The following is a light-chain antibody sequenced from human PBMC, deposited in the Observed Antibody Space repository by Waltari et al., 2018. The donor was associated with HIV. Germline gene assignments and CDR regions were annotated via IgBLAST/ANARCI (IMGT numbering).Light chain of an antibody. CDR2: EDS. Sequence: SYVLTQPPSVSVATGQTARMHCGGNNIGTKRETWYQQRPGQAPVLVVHEDSDRPSGIPERYSGSNSGNTATLTISRVEAGDEAHYYCQVWDIDSEHIFGGGTKLTV. CDR1: NIGTKR. J-gene: IGLJ2*01. V-gene: IGLV3-21*02. CDR3: QVWDIDSEHI.